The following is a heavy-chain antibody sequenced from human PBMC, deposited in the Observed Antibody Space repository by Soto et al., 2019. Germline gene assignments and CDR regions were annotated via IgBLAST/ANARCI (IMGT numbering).Heavy chain of an antibody. CDR1: VFSFSIYS. V-gene: IGHV3-21*01. J-gene: IGHJ5*02. CDR3: ARDYGDFLNWFDP. CDR2: ISSSSSYI. Sequence: GWSLRLSCASSVFSFSIYSMNLFRQATGKGLEWVSSISSSSSYIYYADSVKGRFTISRDNAKNSLYLQMNSLRAEDTAVYYCARDYGDFLNWFDPWGQGPLVTVSS. D-gene: IGHD4-17*01.